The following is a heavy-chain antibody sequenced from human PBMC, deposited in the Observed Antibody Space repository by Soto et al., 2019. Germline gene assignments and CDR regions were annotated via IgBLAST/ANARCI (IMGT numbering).Heavy chain of an antibody. Sequence: GGSLRLSCAASGFTVTRHYMSWVRQAPGKGLEWVSVIYSGGSTYYAVSVKGRFTISRDNSKNTLYLQMNSLRAEDTAVYYCARDLYFDYWGQGTLVTVSS. CDR2: IYSGGST. CDR1: GFTVTRHY. V-gene: IGHV3-66*01. J-gene: IGHJ4*02. CDR3: ARDLYFDY.